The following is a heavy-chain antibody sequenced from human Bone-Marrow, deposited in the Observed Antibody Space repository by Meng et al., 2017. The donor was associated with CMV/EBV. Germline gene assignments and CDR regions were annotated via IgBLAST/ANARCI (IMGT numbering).Heavy chain of an antibody. CDR2: ISYDGRNK. V-gene: IGHV3-30*04. CDR1: GFSFSRYV. CDR3: ARGGQEYCSSTSCYWYFDL. Sequence: GESLKISCAASGFSFSRYVIHWVRQAPGKGLEWLAVISYDGRNKYYADSVKGRFTISRDNSKNTLYLQMNSLRAEDTAVYYCARGGQEYCSSTSCYWYFDLWGRGTLVTVSS. D-gene: IGHD2-2*01. J-gene: IGHJ2*01.